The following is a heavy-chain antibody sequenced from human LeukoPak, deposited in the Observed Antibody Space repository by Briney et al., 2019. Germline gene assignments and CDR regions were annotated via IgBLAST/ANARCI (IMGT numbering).Heavy chain of an antibody. J-gene: IGHJ4*02. CDR2: INHSGST. CDR1: GGSFSGYY. V-gene: IGHV4-34*01. D-gene: IGHD6-6*01. CDR3: ARGRIAARPGLDY. Sequence: SETLSLTCAVYGGSFSGYYWSWIRQPPGKGLEWIGEINHSGSTNYNPSLKSRVTISVDTSKNQFSLKLSSVTAADTAVYYYARGRIAARPGLDYWGQGTLVTVSS.